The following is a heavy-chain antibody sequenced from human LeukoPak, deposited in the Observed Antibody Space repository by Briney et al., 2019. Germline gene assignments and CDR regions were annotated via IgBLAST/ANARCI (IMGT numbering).Heavy chain of an antibody. CDR3: ARSGIAAAAPNYYFDY. D-gene: IGHD6-13*01. V-gene: IGHV4-34*01. J-gene: IGHJ4*02. CDR2: INHSGST. CDR1: GGSFSGYY. Sequence: SETLSLTCAVYGGSFSGYYWSWIRQPPGKGLEWIGEINHSGSTNYNPPLKSRVTISVDTSKNQFSLKLSSVTAADTAVYYCARSGIAAAAPNYYFDYWGQGTLVTVSS.